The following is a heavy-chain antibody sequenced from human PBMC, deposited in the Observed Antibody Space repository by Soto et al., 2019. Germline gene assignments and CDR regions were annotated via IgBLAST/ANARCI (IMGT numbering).Heavy chain of an antibody. D-gene: IGHD5-12*01. CDR2: ISSGSGSTI. J-gene: IGHJ4*02. CDR1: GFTFSTYP. Sequence: EVQLVESGGDLVQPGGSLRLSCTASGFTFSTYPMNWVRQAPGEGLEWLSYISSGSGSTIYYADSVKGRFTISRDNAKNSLYLQMNSLRAEDTAVYYCARVWNQNSGVDYWGQGTLVAVSS. CDR3: ARVWNQNSGVDY. V-gene: IGHV3-48*01.